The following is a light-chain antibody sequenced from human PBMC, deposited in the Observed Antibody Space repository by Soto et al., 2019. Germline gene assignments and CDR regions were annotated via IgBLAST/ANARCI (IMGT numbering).Light chain of an antibody. CDR3: QQRDGYPIT. CDR1: QGISDR. J-gene: IGKJ5*01. Sequence: DIQLTQSPSFLSASVGDRVTITCRASQGISDRLAWYQQRPGKAPNLLIHSASSLQSGVPLRFSGSGSGTEFTLTISSLQPADFATSYCQQRDGYPITFGQGTRLEMK. CDR2: SAS. V-gene: IGKV1-9*01.